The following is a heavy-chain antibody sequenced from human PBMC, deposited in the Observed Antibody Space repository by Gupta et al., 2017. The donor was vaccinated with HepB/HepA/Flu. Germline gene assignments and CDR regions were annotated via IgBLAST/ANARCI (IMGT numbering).Heavy chain of an antibody. Sequence: EVQLVESGGGLVKPGGSLRLSCAASEFTFRSYSMNWVRQAPGKGLEWVSSSSSRSSYISYADSVRGRFTISRDNAKNSLYLQINSLRAEDTAVYYCARDLGGRRGTDYNYGMDVWGQGTTVTVSS. V-gene: IGHV3-21*01. CDR2: SSSRSSYI. CDR1: EFTFRSYS. J-gene: IGHJ6*02. D-gene: IGHD2-15*01. CDR3: ARDLGGRRGTDYNYGMDV.